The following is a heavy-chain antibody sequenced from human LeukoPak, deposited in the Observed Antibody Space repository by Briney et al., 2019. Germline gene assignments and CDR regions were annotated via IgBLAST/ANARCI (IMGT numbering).Heavy chain of an antibody. D-gene: IGHD3-16*01. J-gene: IGHJ4*02. V-gene: IGHV3-23*01. CDR3: AKGRGFRVWDPWDN. Sequence: GGSLRLSCAASGFTFSSYAMSWVRQAPGKGLEWVSAIGGSGGSTFYAESVKGRFIISRDNSENTLYLQMNSLRAEDTAVYYCAKGRGFRVWDPWDNWGQGTLITVSS. CDR1: GFTFSSYA. CDR2: IGGSGGST.